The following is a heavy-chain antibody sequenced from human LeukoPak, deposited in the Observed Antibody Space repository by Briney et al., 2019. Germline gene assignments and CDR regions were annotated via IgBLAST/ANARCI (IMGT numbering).Heavy chain of an antibody. Sequence: GASVKVSCKASGYTFTGYYMHWVRQAPGQGLEWMGWINPNSGGTNYAQKFQGRVTMTRDTSISTAYMELSRLRSDDTAVYYCARSYYDFWSGYWLWGQGTLVTVSS. CDR1: GYTFTGYY. D-gene: IGHD3-3*01. CDR3: ARSYYDFWSGYWL. J-gene: IGHJ4*02. CDR2: INPNSGGT. V-gene: IGHV1-2*02.